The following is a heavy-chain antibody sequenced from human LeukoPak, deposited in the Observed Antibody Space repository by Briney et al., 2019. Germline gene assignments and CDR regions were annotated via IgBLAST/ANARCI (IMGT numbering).Heavy chain of an antibody. V-gene: IGHV3-30*02. CDR3: ARDKLGGSGSCDY. CDR2: IPYDGTNK. CDR1: GFTFSNYG. J-gene: IGHJ4*02. D-gene: IGHD3-10*01. Sequence: GSLRLSCAPSGFTFSNYGMHWVRQAPGKGLEWVAFIPYDGTNKYHADSVKGRFTISRDNAKNSLYLQINSLRAEDTAVYYCARDKLGGSGSCDYWGQGTLVTVSS.